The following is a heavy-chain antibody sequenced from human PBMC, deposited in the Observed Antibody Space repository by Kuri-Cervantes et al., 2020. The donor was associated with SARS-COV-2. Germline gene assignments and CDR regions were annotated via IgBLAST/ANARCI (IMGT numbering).Heavy chain of an antibody. CDR2: IGTAGDT. D-gene: IGHD3-10*01. V-gene: IGHV3-13*01. CDR1: GFTFSSYD. CDR3: ARGLWFG. J-gene: IGHJ4*02. Sequence: ETLSLTCAASGFTFSSYDMHWVRQATGKGLEWVSAIGTAGDTYYPGSVKGRFTISRENAKNSLYLQMNSLRAEDTAVYYCARGLWFGGGQGTLVTVSS.